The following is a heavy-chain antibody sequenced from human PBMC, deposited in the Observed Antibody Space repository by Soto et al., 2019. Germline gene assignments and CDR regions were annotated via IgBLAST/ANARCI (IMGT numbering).Heavy chain of an antibody. CDR2: ISTYNGNT. Sequence: QVQLVQSGAEVKKPGASVKVSCKASGYTFTSYGISWVRQAPGQGLEWMGWISTYNGNTKYAQKLQGRVTMTTDTATSRAYMELRGLRSDDTAVVYCAREMVRGVGSAYWGQGTLVTVSS. CDR1: GYTFTSYG. J-gene: IGHJ4*02. V-gene: IGHV1-18*01. CDR3: AREMVRGVGSAY. D-gene: IGHD3-10*01.